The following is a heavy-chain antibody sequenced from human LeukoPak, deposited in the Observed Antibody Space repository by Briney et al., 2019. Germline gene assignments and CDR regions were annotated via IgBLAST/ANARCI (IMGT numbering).Heavy chain of an antibody. V-gene: IGHV4-31*03. J-gene: IGHJ4*02. D-gene: IGHD1-14*01. CDR3: ARGGDRRGFDY. CDR1: GGSISSGGYY. Sequence: SQTLSLTCIVSGGSISSGGYYWSWIRQGTGKGLEWIGYIYDSGTTYYNPSLKSRVIISVDTSKNQFSLKLSSVTAADTAVYYCARGGDRRGFDYWGQGTLVTVSS. CDR2: IYDSGTT.